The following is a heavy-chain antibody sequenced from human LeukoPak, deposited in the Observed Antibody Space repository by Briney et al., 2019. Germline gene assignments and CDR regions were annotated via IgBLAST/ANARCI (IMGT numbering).Heavy chain of an antibody. Sequence: SETLSLTCTVSGGSMTSYYWSWIRQPPGKGLEWIGYIYYSGSTKYNPSLKSRVTISVDTSKNQFSLKLSSVTAADTAVYYCARGSPAAPLDYWGQGTLVTVSS. V-gene: IGHV4-59*01. CDR3: ARGSPAAPLDY. D-gene: IGHD6-25*01. CDR2: IYYSGST. CDR1: GGSMTSYY. J-gene: IGHJ4*02.